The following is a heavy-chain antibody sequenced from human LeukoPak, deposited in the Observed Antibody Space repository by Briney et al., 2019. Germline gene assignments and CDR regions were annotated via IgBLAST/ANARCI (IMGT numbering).Heavy chain of an antibody. CDR2: INPNSGRT. CDR3: SRGLPTYYYESSGYSGY. D-gene: IGHD3-22*01. CDR1: GYTFTGYY. V-gene: IGHV1-2*02. Sequence: ASVKVSCKASGYTFTGYYMHWVRQAPGQGLEWMGWINPNSGRTNYEQKFQGRDTITRDTSISPAYMELSRLRSDDTAVYYCSRGLPTYYYESSGYSGYWGQGTLVTVSS. J-gene: IGHJ4*02.